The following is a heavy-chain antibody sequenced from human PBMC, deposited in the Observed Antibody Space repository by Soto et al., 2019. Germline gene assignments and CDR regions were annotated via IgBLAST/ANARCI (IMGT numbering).Heavy chain of an antibody. CDR1: GATFSSYA. CDR2: IIPIYGTP. D-gene: IGHD3-22*01. Sequence: SVKVSCKASGATFSSYAISWVRPAPGQELQWMGGIIPIYGTPHYAQKFQGRVPITADKSTSTAYMELSSLSTDDTAVYYCARNWRVSRGYYYDSNGYFHGMDVWGQGTTVTVS. V-gene: IGHV1-69*06. CDR3: ARNWRVSRGYYYDSNGYFHGMDV. J-gene: IGHJ6*02.